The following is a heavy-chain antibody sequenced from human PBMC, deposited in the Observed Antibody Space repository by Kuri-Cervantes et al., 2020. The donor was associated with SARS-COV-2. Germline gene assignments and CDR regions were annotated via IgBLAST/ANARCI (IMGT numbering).Heavy chain of an antibody. V-gene: IGHV4-34*01. J-gene: IGHJ4*02. CDR1: GGSFSGYY. CDR3: ARVRWDFWSGYSYYFDY. Sequence: SETLSLTCAVYGGSFSGYYWSWIRQPPGKGLEWIGEINHSGSTNYNPPLKSRVTISVDTSKNQFSLKLSSVTAADTAVYYCARVRWDFWSGYSYYFDYWGQGTLVTVSS. CDR2: INHSGST. D-gene: IGHD3-3*01.